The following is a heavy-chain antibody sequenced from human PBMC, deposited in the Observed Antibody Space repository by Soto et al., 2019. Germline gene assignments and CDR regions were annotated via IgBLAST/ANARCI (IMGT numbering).Heavy chain of an antibody. Sequence: VASVKVSCKASGGTFHSYTTSWVRQAPGQGLEWMGGIIPMLGSANYAQKFQGRVSITADEATTTAFMELSRLTSEDSAVYYCARVSPNRLRVFDSWGQGTMVTVYS. V-gene: IGHV1-69*13. CDR2: IIPMLGSA. J-gene: IGHJ4*02. CDR1: GGTFHSYT. CDR3: ARVSPNRLRVFDS.